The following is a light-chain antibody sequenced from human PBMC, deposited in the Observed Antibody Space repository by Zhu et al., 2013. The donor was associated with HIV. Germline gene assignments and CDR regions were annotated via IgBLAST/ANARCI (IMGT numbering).Light chain of an antibody. V-gene: IGKV4-1*01. CDR3: QQYYSTPYT. Sequence: DIVMTQSPDSLAVSLGERATINCKSSQSVLYRSTNKNYLAWYQQNPGQPPKLLIYWASTRESGVPDRFSGSGSGTDFTLTISSLQAEDVAVYYCQQYYSTPYTFGQGTKLEIK. CDR1: QSVLYRSTNKNY. J-gene: IGKJ2*01. CDR2: WAS.